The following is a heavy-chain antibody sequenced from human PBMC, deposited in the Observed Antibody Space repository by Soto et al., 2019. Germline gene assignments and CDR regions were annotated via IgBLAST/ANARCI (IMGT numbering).Heavy chain of an antibody. Sequence: GGSLRLSCAASGFTVSSNYMSWVRQAPGKGLEWVSVIYSGGSTYYADSVKGRFTISRDNSKNTLYLQMNSLRAEDTAVYYCARSGEWSYYYYGIDVWGQGTMVTVSS. CDR2: IYSGGST. J-gene: IGHJ6*02. D-gene: IGHD3-3*01. CDR1: GFTVSSNY. V-gene: IGHV3-66*01. CDR3: ARSGEWSYYYYGIDV.